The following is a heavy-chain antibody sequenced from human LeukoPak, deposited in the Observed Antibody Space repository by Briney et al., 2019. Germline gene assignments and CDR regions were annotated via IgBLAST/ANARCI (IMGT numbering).Heavy chain of an antibody. Sequence: RINPNRGGTNYAQKFQGRVTMTRDTSISTVYMELSRLRSDDTAVYYCARVGYYESSGYYEYWGQGTLVTVSS. D-gene: IGHD3-22*01. CDR3: ARVGYYESSGYYEY. J-gene: IGHJ4*02. CDR2: INPNRGGT. V-gene: IGHV1-2*06.